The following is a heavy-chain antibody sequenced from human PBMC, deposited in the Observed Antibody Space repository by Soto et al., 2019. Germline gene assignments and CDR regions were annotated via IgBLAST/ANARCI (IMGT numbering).Heavy chain of an antibody. CDR2: INHSGST. V-gene: IGHV4-34*01. CDR3: ARASSSTSPRQHYYVDV. D-gene: IGHD2-2*01. Sequence: PSETLSLTCAVYGGSFSGYYWSWIRQPPGKGLEWIGEINHSGSTNYNPSLKSRVTISVDTSKNQFSLKLSSVTAADTAVYYCARASSSTSPRQHYYVDVWGKGTTVTVSS. J-gene: IGHJ6*03. CDR1: GGSFSGYY.